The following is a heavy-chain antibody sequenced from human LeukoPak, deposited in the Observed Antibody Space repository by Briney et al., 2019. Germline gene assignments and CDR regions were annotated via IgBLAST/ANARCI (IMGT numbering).Heavy chain of an antibody. D-gene: IGHD2-15*01. CDR1: GYTFTSYY. CDR2: INPSGGST. Sequence: ASVTVSCTASGYTFTSYYMHWVRQAPGQGLEWMGIINPSGGSTSYAQKFQGRVTMTRDTSTSTVYMELSSLRSEDTAVYYCARDRYCSGGSCYFLDYWGQGTLVTVSS. V-gene: IGHV1-46*01. CDR3: ARDRYCSGGSCYFLDY. J-gene: IGHJ4*02.